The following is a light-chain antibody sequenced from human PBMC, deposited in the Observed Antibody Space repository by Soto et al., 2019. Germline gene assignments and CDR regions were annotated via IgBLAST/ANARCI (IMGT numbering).Light chain of an antibody. J-gene: IGLJ1*01. V-gene: IGLV1-51*01. CDR1: SSNIGGNS. CDR3: GSCDSRLSAYF. Sequence: QSVLTQPPSVSAAPGQKVTISCSGSSSNIGGNSVSWYQQLPGTAPKLLIYDDNKRPSGIPDRFSGSKSGTSATLGITGFRAGDECFYYCGSCDSRLSAYFFGTGPK. CDR2: DDN.